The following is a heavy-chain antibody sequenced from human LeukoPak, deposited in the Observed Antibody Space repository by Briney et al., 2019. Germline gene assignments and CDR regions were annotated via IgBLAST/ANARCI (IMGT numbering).Heavy chain of an antibody. D-gene: IGHD5-12*01. CDR3: ARGSGYDSYYYYYMDV. CDR2: INPNSGGT. V-gene: IGHV1-2*02. J-gene: IGHJ6*03. Sequence: HWASVKVSCKASGYTFTGYYIHWVRQAPGQGLEWMGWINPNSGGTNYAPTFQGRVTMTRDTSISTAYMELSRLGSDDTAVYYCARGSGYDSYYYYYMDVWGKGTTVTVSS. CDR1: GYTFTGYY.